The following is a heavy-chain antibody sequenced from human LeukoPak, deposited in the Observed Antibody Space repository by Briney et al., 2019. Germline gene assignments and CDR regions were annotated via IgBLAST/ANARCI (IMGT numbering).Heavy chain of an antibody. CDR2: ISYDGSNE. Sequence: GGSLRLSCAASGFIFRNYAMHWVRQAPGKGLEWVTVISYDGSNEYYADSVRGRLTISRDNSQNTLYLQMNSLRAEDTAVYYCARVLRYSGYDLGVDYWGQGTLATVSS. V-gene: IGHV3-30*04. CDR1: GFIFRNYA. D-gene: IGHD5-12*01. CDR3: ARVLRYSGYDLGVDY. J-gene: IGHJ4*02.